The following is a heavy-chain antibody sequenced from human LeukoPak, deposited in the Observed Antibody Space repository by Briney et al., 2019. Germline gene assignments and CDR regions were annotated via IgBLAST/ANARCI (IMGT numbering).Heavy chain of an antibody. CDR3: ARGDFWSGYTNWFDP. CDR2: NYYSGST. D-gene: IGHD3-3*01. Sequence: SETLSLTCTVSGGSVSSGSYYWIWIRQPPGKGLEWIGYNYYSGSTNYNPSLKSRVTISVDTSKNQFSLKLSSVTAADTAVYYCARGDFWSGYTNWFDPWGQGTLVTVSS. CDR1: GGSVSSGSYY. J-gene: IGHJ5*02. V-gene: IGHV4-61*01.